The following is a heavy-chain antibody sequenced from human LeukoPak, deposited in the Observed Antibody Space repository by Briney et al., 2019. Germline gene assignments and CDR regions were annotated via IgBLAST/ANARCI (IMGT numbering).Heavy chain of an antibody. CDR2: VFRSGNT. CDR1: GGSISSSLYH. V-gene: IGHV4-39*01. J-gene: IGHJ6*03. CDR3: ARQIVGTSWNYYYSYIDV. Sequence: SETLSLTCSVSGGSISSSLYHWGWLRQPPGKGLEWIGNVFRSGNTYNSPSLQSRVAFSVDTSKNQFSLKLTSVTAADTAVYYCARQIVGTSWNYYYSYIDVWGKGTSVSVSS. D-gene: IGHD1-1*01.